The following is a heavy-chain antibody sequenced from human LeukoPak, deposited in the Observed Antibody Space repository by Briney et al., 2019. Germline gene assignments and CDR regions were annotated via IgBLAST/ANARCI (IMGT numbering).Heavy chain of an antibody. V-gene: IGHV4-59*01. CDR2: ILSSGST. CDR3: ARDRITMVRGALRYYGMDV. Sequence: SETLSLTCTVSSGSINNYYWSWIRQTPGKGLEWIGYILSSGSTNYNPSVKSRVTISVDTSKNQFSLKLRSVTAADTAVYYCARDRITMVRGALRYYGMDVWGQGTTVTVSS. CDR1: SGSINNYY. D-gene: IGHD3-10*01. J-gene: IGHJ6*02.